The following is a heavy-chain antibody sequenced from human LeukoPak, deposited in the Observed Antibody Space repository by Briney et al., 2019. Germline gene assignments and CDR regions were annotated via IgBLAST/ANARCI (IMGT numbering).Heavy chain of an antibody. CDR3: ARSSRGYFDY. D-gene: IGHD6-13*01. Sequence: PSETLSLTCTVSGGSISSYYWSWIRQPPGKGLEWIGGINHSGSTNYNPSLKSRVTISVDTSKNQFSLKLSSVTAADTAVYYCARSSRGYFDYWGQGTLVTVSS. CDR1: GGSISSYY. CDR2: INHSGST. V-gene: IGHV4-34*01. J-gene: IGHJ4*02.